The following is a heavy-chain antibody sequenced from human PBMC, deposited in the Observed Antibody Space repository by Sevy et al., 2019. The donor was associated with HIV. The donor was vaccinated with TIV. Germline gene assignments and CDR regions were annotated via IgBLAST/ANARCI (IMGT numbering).Heavy chain of an antibody. CDR3: ALERLSSDVAEYFQN. V-gene: IGHV3-30*04. CDR2: ISLDGSNK. Sequence: GGPLRLSCAASGFTFSYYSMHWVRQAPGKGLEWVATISLDGSNKHYADSVKGRFTISRDNFMSSLFLQMNSLRTEDTAVYYCALERLSSDVAEYFQNWGQGTLVTVSS. CDR1: GFTFSYYS. J-gene: IGHJ1*01. D-gene: IGHD1-1*01.